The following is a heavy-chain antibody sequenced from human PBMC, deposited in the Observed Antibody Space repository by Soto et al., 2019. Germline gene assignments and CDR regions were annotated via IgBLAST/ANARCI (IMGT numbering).Heavy chain of an antibody. D-gene: IGHD4-4*01. CDR1: GFSFSSYA. CDR3: AKGSIEYSASVAN. V-gene: IGHV3-23*01. J-gene: IGHJ4*02. CDR2: ISARGGSS. Sequence: DVQLLESGGGLVQPGGSLRLSCAASGFSFSSYAMVWVRQAPGKGLEWVSVISARGGSSYFADSVKGRLTISRDNSKNVLSLEMNSLRAEDTAIYFCAKGSIEYSASVANWGQGTLVLVSS.